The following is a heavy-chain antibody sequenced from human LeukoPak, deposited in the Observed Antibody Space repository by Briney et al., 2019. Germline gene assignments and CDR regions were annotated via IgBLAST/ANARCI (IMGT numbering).Heavy chain of an antibody. CDR3: ARAYGSGSYTLLFFDY. CDR2: IYYSGTT. CDR1: GGSISSDY. V-gene: IGHV4-59*01. J-gene: IGHJ4*02. D-gene: IGHD3-10*01. Sequence: PSETLSLTCTVSGGSISSDYWSWIRQSPGKGLEWIGYIYYSGTTSYNPSLKSRVTISLDTSKNQFSLKLSSVTAADTAVYYCARAYGSGSYTLLFFDYWGQGTLVTVSS.